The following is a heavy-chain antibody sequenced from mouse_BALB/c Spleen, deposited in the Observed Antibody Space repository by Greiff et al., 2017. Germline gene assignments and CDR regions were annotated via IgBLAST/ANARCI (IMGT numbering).Heavy chain of an antibody. Sequence: EVMLVESGGDLVKPGGSLKLSCAASGFTFSSYGMSWVRQTPDKRLEWVATISSGGSYTYYPDSVKGRFTISRDNAKNTLYLQMSSLKSEDTAMYYCASHFAYYGIYYAMDYWGQGTSVTVSS. D-gene: IGHD2-10*01. V-gene: IGHV5-6*01. CDR2: ISSGGSYT. CDR3: ASHFAYYGIYYAMDY. J-gene: IGHJ4*01. CDR1: GFTFSSYG.